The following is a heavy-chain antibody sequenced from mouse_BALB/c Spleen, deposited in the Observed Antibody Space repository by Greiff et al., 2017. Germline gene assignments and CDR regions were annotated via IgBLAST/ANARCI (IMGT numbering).Heavy chain of an antibody. CDR1: GFTFTDYY. CDR2: IRNKANGYTT. Sequence: EVKLVESGGGLVQPGGSLRLSCATSGFTFTDYYMSWVRQPPGKALEWLGFIRNKANGYTTEYSASVKGRFTISRDNSQSILYLQMNTLRAEDSATYYCARSTPLDYWGQGTTLTVSS. J-gene: IGHJ2*01. V-gene: IGHV7-3*02. CDR3: ARSTPLDY.